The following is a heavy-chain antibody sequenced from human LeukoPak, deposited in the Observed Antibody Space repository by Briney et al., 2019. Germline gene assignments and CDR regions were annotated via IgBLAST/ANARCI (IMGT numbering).Heavy chain of an antibody. Sequence: GASLKISCKGSGYSFTSYWIGWVRQLPGKGLEWMGIIYPGDSDTRYSPSFQGQVTISANKSISTAHLQWSSLKASDTTMYYCARSGSTSCLDYWGQGTLVTVSS. CDR1: GYSFTSYW. CDR3: ARSGSTSCLDY. J-gene: IGHJ4*02. D-gene: IGHD2-2*01. CDR2: IYPGDSDT. V-gene: IGHV5-51*01.